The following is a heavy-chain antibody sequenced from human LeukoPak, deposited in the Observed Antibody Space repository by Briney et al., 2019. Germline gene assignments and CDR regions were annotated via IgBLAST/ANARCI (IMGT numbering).Heavy chain of an antibody. Sequence: SETLSLTCTVSGGSISSYYWSWIRQPPGKGLEWIGYIYYSGSTNYNPSPKSRVTISVDTSKNQFSLKLSSVTAADTAVYYCARQDYYDTGTWYFDLWGRGTLVTVSS. CDR2: IYYSGST. CDR1: GGSISSYY. V-gene: IGHV4-59*12. D-gene: IGHD3-22*01. CDR3: ARQDYYDTGTWYFDL. J-gene: IGHJ2*01.